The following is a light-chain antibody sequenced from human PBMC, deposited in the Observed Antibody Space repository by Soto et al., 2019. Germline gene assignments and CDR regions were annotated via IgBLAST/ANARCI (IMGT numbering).Light chain of an antibody. V-gene: IGKV1-5*01. Sequence: DIQMTQSPSTLSASVGDRVTITCRASQRISSWLAWYQQKPGKAPKLLIYDASSLESGVPSRFSGSGSGTEVTLYISSLQPDDFATYYCQQYSETFGQGTKVEIK. CDR1: QRISSW. J-gene: IGKJ1*01. CDR2: DAS. CDR3: QQYSET.